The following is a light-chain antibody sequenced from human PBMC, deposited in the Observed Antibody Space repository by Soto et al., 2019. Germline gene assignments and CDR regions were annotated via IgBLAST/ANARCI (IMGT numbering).Light chain of an antibody. CDR1: QSVLYSSKNKNY. CDR3: QQYYSSPQT. V-gene: IGKV4-1*01. J-gene: IGKJ1*01. CDR2: WAS. Sequence: IVMTQSPDSLAVSLGERATINCKSSQSVLYSSKNKNYLAWYQQKPGQPPQLLTYWASTRESGVPDRFSGSGSGTDFTLTISSLQAEDVAVYYCQQYYSSPQTFGQGTKVEIK.